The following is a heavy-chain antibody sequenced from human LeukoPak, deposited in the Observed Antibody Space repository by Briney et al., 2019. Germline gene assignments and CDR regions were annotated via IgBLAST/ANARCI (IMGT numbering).Heavy chain of an antibody. CDR2: INHSGST. J-gene: IGHJ4*02. V-gene: IGHV4-34*01. D-gene: IGHD3-22*01. CDR1: GGSFSGYY. Sequence: ASETLSLTCAVYGGSFSGYYWSYIRQPPGKGLEWIGEINHSGSTNYNPSLKSRVTISVDTSKNQFSLRLSSVTAADTTVYYCARRVYYDSRFDYWGQGTLVTVSS. CDR3: ARRVYYDSRFDY.